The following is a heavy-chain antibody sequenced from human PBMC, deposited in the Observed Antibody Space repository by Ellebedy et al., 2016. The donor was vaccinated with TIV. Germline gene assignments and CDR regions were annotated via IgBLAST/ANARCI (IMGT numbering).Heavy chain of an antibody. CDR2: MNPNSGNT. CDR3: ARFGTGELLDQYYFDY. D-gene: IGHD1-26*01. V-gene: IGHV1-8*03. CDR1: GYTFTSYG. J-gene: IGHJ4*02. Sequence: AASVKVSCKASGYTFTSYGISWVRQATGQGLEWMGWMNPNSGNTGYAQKFQGRVTITRNTSISTAYMELSSLRSEDTAVYYCARFGTGELLDQYYFDYWGQGTLVTVSS.